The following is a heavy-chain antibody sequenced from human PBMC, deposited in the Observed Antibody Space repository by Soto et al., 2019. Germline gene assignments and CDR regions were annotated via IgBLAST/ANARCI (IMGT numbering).Heavy chain of an antibody. J-gene: IGHJ2*01. CDR3: AREIRSGYYKYWYFGL. V-gene: IGHV1-2*04. D-gene: IGHD3-3*01. CDR1: GYTFTDYY. CDR2: INPNSGGT. Sequence: QVQLVQSGAEVKKPGASVKVSCKASGYTFTDYYMHWVRQAPGQGLEWMGWINPNSGGTKYAQKFQAWVTMTADTSISTAYLEVSRLRSDHSAVYYCAREIRSGYYKYWYFGLWGRGTLVTVSS.